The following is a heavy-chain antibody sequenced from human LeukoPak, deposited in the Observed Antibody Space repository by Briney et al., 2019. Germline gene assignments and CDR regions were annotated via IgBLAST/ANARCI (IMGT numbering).Heavy chain of an antibody. CDR3: ARDPIVVVPAALPQAFDI. J-gene: IGHJ3*02. V-gene: IGHV1-2*02. CDR1: GYTFTGYY. Sequence: VKVSCKASGYTFTGYYMHWVRHAPGQGLEWMGCINPNSGGTNYAQKFQGRVTMTRDTSISTAYMELSRLRSDDTAVYYCARDPIVVVPAALPQAFDIWGQGTMVTVSS. D-gene: IGHD2-2*01. CDR2: INPNSGGT.